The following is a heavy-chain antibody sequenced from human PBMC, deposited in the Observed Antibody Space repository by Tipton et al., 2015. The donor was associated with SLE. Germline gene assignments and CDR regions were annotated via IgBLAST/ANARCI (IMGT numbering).Heavy chain of an antibody. J-gene: IGHJ4*02. CDR2: IYYSGST. CDR1: GGSISSSSYY. Sequence: TLSLTCTVSGGSISSSSYYWDWIRQPPGKGLEWIGNIYYSGSTYYSPSLKSRVTISVDASKKQFSLKLGSVTAADTAVYYCARGDDSSGYYIDYWGQGTLVTVSS. CDR3: ARGDDSSGYYIDY. V-gene: IGHV4-39*07. D-gene: IGHD3-22*01.